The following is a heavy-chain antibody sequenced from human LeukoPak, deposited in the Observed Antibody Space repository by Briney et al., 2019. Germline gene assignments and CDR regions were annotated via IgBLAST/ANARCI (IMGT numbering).Heavy chain of an antibody. CDR2: IHVGSGNT. CDR3: AREGSYCDGGDCYSFDF. Sequence: ASVQVSCKPSGYTFIAHYLHWVRQAPGLGPEWLGWIHVGSGNTRYAPKFQDRVTLSRDTYINTAYMELRSLTSDDTAVYYCAREGSYCDGGDCYSFDFWGQGTLVTVSS. D-gene: IGHD2-21*02. V-gene: IGHV1-2*02. CDR1: GYTFIAHY. J-gene: IGHJ4*02.